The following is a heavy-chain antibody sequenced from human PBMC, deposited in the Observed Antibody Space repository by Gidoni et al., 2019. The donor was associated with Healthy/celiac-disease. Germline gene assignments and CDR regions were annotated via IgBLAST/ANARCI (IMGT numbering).Heavy chain of an antibody. CDR1: GFTFSSYS. Sequence: EVQLVASGGGLVKPGGSLRLYCAASGFTFSSYSMNWVRQAPGKGLEWVSSISSSSSYIYYAASVKGRFTISRDNAKNSLYLQMNSLRAEDTAVYYCARSSGNDAFDIWGQGTMVTVSS. D-gene: IGHD2-15*01. CDR2: ISSSSSYI. CDR3: ARSSGNDAFDI. J-gene: IGHJ3*02. V-gene: IGHV3-21*01.